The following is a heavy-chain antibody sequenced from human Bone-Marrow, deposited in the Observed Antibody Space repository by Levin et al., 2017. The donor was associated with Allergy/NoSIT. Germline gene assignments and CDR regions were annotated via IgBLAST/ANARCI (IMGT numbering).Heavy chain of an antibody. J-gene: IGHJ5*02. CDR3: AHSHTPGHNWFKNWFDP. CDR1: GFSLSTSGVA. D-gene: IGHD5-24*01. V-gene: IGHV2-5*02. CDR2: IYWDDDK. Sequence: GSGPTLVKPTQTLTLTCTCSGFSLSTSGVAVGWIRQPPGKALEWLTVIYWDDDKRYSPSLKSRLSVTRDTSNNQVVLTMTNMDPVDTATYYCAHSHTPGHNWFKNWFDPWGQGTLVTVSS.